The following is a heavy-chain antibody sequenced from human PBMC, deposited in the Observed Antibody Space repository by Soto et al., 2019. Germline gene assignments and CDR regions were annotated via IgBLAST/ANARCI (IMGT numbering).Heavy chain of an antibody. J-gene: IGHJ4*02. Sequence: PGVPLSLSCTASGFPISNHAMSWVRPAPGEGLECVSAISGSGGSTYYADSVQGRFTISRDNSKYSLYLEMNSLRPEDTALYYCAKDICRGPTKNYDFWSGPDYCGQGTLVTVSS. V-gene: IGHV3-43*02. CDR1: GFPISNHA. CDR2: ISGSGGST. CDR3: AKDICRGPTKNYDFWSGPDY. D-gene: IGHD3-3*01.